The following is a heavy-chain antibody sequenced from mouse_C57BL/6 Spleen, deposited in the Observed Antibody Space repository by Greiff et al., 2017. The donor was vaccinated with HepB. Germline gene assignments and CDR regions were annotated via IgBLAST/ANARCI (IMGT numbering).Heavy chain of an antibody. J-gene: IGHJ2*01. D-gene: IGHD1-1*01. Sequence: QVQLQQSGAELVRPGASVKLSCKASGYTFTSYGISWVKQRTGQGLEWIGEIYPRSGNTYYNEKFKGKATLTADKSSSTAYMELRSLTSEDSAVYFCARYGSSYLDYWGQGTTVTVSS. V-gene: IGHV1-81*01. CDR3: ARYGSSYLDY. CDR2: IYPRSGNT. CDR1: GYTFTSYG.